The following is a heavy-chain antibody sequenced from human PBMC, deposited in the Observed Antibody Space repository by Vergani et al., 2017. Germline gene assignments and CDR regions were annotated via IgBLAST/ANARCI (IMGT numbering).Heavy chain of an antibody. CDR1: GGTFSSDA. V-gene: IGHV1-69*01. CDR3: AFGGIGGATQTFDY. CDR2: IITIFGTA. J-gene: IGHJ4*02. D-gene: IGHD1-26*01. Sequence: QVQLVQSGAEVKKPGSSVKVSCKASGGTFSSDAISWVRQAPGQGLEWMGGIITIFGTANYAQKFQGRVTSTAEESTSTAYMELSSLRAEDTAVYYCAFGGIGGATQTFDYWGQGTLVTVYS.